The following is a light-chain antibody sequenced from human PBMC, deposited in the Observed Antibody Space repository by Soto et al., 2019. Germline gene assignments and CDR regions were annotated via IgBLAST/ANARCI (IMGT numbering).Light chain of an antibody. V-gene: IGKV1-5*03. CDR1: QSISIW. CDR3: QQYSTYTPRT. Sequence: DIQMTQSPSTLSASVGDRVTITCRASQSISIWLAWYQQKPGKAPKILIYKASSLESGGPSRFSGSGSGTEFTLTISSLQPDYFATYYCQQYSTYTPRTFGQGTKVEIK. J-gene: IGKJ1*01. CDR2: KAS.